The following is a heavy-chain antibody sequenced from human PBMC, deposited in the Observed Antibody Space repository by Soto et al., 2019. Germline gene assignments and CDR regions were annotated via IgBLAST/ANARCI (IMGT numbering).Heavy chain of an antibody. V-gene: IGHV3-30*18. CDR2: ISSDGTTK. CDR3: VKDGGGVRYNYNIRGDS. J-gene: IGHJ4*02. Sequence: QVQLVESGGGVVHPGRSLRLSCVASGIDLENYGIHWVRQPPGEGLEWVAVISSDGTTKSYIDSVRGRFTISRDNSRSTVFLQINSLRREDTAMYYCVKDGGGVRYNYNIRGDSWGQGTQVTVSS. D-gene: IGHD5-18*01. CDR1: GIDLENYG.